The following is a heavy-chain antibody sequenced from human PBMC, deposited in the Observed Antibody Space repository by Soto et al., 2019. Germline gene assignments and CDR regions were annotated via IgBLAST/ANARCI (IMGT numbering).Heavy chain of an antibody. D-gene: IGHD3-22*01. CDR1: GYSFTSYW. V-gene: IGHV5-10-1*01. Sequence: GETLKISCKGSGYSFTSYWISWVRQMPGKGQEWMGRIDPSDSYTNYSPSFQGHVTISADKSISTAYLQWSSVKASDTAIYYCARPRSYHYDSSGYYNDAFDIWGQGTMVTVSS. J-gene: IGHJ3*02. CDR3: ARPRSYHYDSSGYYNDAFDI. CDR2: IDPSDSYT.